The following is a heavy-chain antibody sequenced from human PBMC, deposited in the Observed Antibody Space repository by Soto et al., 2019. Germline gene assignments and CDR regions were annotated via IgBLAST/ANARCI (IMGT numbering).Heavy chain of an antibody. J-gene: IGHJ4*02. D-gene: IGHD1-26*01. CDR3: AREGGRWELL. V-gene: IGHV4-59*01. CDR2: IYNSGST. Sequence: PSETLSLTCTVSCGSISSYYWSWIRQPPGKGLEWIGYIYNSGSTNYNPSLKSRVTISLDTSKNQFSLKLSSVTAADTAVYYCAREGGRWELLWSQGTLVTVSS. CDR1: CGSISSYY.